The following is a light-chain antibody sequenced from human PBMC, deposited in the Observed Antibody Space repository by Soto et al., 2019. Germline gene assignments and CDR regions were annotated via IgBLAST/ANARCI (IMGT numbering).Light chain of an antibody. CDR3: QSYATGLSVLYV. CDR1: SSNIGAGYD. J-gene: IGLJ1*01. CDR2: GNN. V-gene: IGLV1-40*01. Sequence: QSVLTQPPSVSGAPGQRVTISCTGSSSNIGAGYDVHWYQQLPGTAPKLLIYGNNNRPSGVPDRFSGSKSGTSASLAVTGLQAEDEAAYYCQSYATGLSVLYVFGTGPTLTVL.